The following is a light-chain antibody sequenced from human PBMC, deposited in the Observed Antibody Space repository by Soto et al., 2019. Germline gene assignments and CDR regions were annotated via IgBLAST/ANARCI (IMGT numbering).Light chain of an antibody. CDR3: SSFTDSRVYV. CDR1: SSDVGRYDY. Sequence: LAQPASVSGSPGQSITISCTGTSSDVGRYDYVSWYQHHPGKAPKLIIYVVSDRPSGVSNRFSGSKSGNTASLTISGLQAEDEADYYCSSFTDSRVYVFGSGTKVTVL. V-gene: IGLV2-14*01. CDR2: VVS. J-gene: IGLJ1*01.